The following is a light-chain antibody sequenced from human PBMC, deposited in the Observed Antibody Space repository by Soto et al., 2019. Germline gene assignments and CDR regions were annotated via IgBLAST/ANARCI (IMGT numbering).Light chain of an antibody. CDR1: QSVSSSY. V-gene: IGKV3-20*01. CDR3: QQYQSLT. J-gene: IGKJ4*01. Sequence: IVLTQSPAILALSPPDIATLSFRASQSVSSSYLAWYQHKPGQAPRLLIHGASSRVTGIPDRFSGSGSGTDFTLTITRLEPEDFAVYCCQQYQSLTFGGGTKVDIK. CDR2: GAS.